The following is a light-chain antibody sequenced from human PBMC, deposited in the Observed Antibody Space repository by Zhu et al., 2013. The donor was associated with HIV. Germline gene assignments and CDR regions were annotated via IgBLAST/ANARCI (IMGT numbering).Light chain of an antibody. Sequence: IVLTQSPATLSLSPGERVTLSCRASQSVSSSYLTWYQQRPGQAPRLLIFGASSRASGIPDRFSGSGSGTDFTLTISRLEPEDFAVYYCQQYDSSPLTFGGGTKVEI. J-gene: IGKJ4*01. CDR3: QQYDSSPLT. V-gene: IGKV3-20*01. CDR2: GAS. CDR1: QSVSSSY.